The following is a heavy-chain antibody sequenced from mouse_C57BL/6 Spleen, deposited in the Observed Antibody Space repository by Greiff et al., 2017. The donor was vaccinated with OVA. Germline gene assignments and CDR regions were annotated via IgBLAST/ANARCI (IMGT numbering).Heavy chain of an antibody. Sequence: VQLKESGAELVKPGASVKISCKASGYAFSSYWMNWVKQRPGKGLEWIGQIYPGDGDTNYNGKFKGKATLTADKSSSTAYMQLSSLTSEDSAVYFCARREGENYFDYWGQGTTLTVSS. V-gene: IGHV1-80*01. J-gene: IGHJ2*01. CDR3: ARREGENYFDY. CDR2: IYPGDGDT. CDR1: GYAFSSYW.